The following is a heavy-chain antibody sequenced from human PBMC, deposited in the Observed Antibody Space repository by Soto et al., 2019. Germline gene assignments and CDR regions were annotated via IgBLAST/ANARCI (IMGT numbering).Heavy chain of an antibody. Sequence: VGSLRLSCAASGFTFSSYAMSWVRQAPGKGLECISVISGSGGSTYYADSVKGRFTISRDNSKNTLYLQMNSLRAEDSATYYWAKHLFFYGSSPPHYFDYGGQGSLVPVSS. CDR2: ISGSGGST. CDR3: AKHLFFYGSSPPHYFDY. D-gene: IGHD6-6*01. V-gene: IGHV3-23*01. J-gene: IGHJ4*02. CDR1: GFTFSSYA.